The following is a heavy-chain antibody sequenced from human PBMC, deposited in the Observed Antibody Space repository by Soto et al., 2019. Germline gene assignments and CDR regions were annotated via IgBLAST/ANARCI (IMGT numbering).Heavy chain of an antibody. CDR3: AKDISLVSSGWAGDAFDI. CDR2: ISWNSGSI. Sequence: EVQLVESGGGLVQPGRSLRLSCAASGFTFDDYAMHWVRQAPGKGLEWVSGISWNSGSIGYADSVKGRFTISRDNAKNSLYLQMNSLRAEDTALYYCAKDISLVSSGWAGDAFDIWGQGTMVTVSS. V-gene: IGHV3-9*01. J-gene: IGHJ3*02. CDR1: GFTFDDYA. D-gene: IGHD6-19*01.